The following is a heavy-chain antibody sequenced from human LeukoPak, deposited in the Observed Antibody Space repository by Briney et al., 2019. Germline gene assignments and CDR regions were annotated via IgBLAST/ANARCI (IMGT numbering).Heavy chain of an antibody. CDR1: GFTFSSYS. D-gene: IGHD5-12*01. J-gene: IGHJ3*02. CDR3: ARGLTGYSGYNDAFDI. V-gene: IGHV4-38-2*01. CDR2: IYHSGST. Sequence: PGGSLRLSCAASGFTFSSYSMNWVRQPPGKGLEWIGSIYHSGSTYYNPSLKSRVTISVDTSKNQFSLKLSSVTAADTAVYYCARGLTGYSGYNDAFDIWGQGTMVTVSS.